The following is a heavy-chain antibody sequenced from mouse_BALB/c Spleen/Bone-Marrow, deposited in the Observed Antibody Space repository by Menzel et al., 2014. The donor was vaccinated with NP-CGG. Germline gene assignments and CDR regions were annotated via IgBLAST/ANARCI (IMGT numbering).Heavy chain of an antibody. CDR2: ISSGGSYT. V-gene: IGHV5-6-4*01. CDR3: TKLLRLRKYFDV. Sequence: EVKLMESGGGLVKPGGSLKLSCAASGFTLSRYNMSWVRQTPEKRLEWDATISSGGSYTYYLDSVKGRFTISRDNAENTLYLQMSSLKSEDTATYYCTKLLRLRKYFDVWGAGTTVTVSS. D-gene: IGHD1-2*01. J-gene: IGHJ1*01. CDR1: GFTLSRYN.